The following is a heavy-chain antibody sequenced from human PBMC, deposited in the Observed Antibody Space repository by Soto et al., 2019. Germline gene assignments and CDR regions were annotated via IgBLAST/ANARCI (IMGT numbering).Heavy chain of an antibody. D-gene: IGHD1-26*01. J-gene: IGHJ4*02. CDR1: GFSVSNNY. CDR2: IYSGGST. Sequence: PGGSLRLSCAASGFSVSNNYMTWVRQAPGKGPEWVSVIYSGGSTFYADSVKGRFTISRDTSKNTLYLQMNSLRAEDTAVYYCVRQYSGSLDYWGQGTLGTVSS. V-gene: IGHV3-53*01. CDR3: VRQYSGSLDY.